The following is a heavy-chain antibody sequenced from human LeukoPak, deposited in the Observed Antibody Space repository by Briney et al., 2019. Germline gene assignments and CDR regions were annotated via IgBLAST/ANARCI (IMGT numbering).Heavy chain of an antibody. CDR1: GGTFSNYA. V-gene: IGHV1-69*13. D-gene: IGHD2-2*01. CDR2: IIPIFGTA. J-gene: IGHJ6*03. CDR3: ARGVPAAIRGGYYCYMDV. Sequence: SVKVSCKASGGTFSNYAISWVRQAPGQGLEWMGGIIPIFGTANYAQKFQGRVTITADESTSTAYMELSSLRSEDTAVYYCARGVPAAIRGGYYCYMDVWGKGTTVTVSS.